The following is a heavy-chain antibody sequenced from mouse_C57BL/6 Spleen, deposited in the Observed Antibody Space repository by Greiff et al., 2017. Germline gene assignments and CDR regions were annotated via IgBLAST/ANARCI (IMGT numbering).Heavy chain of an antibody. Sequence: QVQLQQPGAELVKPGASVKMSCKASGYTFTSYWITWVKQRPGQGLEWIGDIYPGSGSTNYNEKFKSKATLTVDTSSSTAYMQLSSLTSEDSAVYYCARRVSSYGYFDVWGTGTTVTVSS. CDR2: IYPGSGST. V-gene: IGHV1-55*01. CDR3: ARRVSSYGYFDV. CDR1: GYTFTSYW. J-gene: IGHJ1*03. D-gene: IGHD1-1*01.